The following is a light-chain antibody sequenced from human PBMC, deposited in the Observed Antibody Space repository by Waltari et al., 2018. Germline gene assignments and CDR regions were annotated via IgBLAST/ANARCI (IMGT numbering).Light chain of an antibody. CDR3: SSYTSSSPWV. J-gene: IGLJ3*02. CDR2: DVS. CDR1: SSDVGGYNY. Sequence: QSALTQPASVSGSPGQSITISCTGTSSDVGGYNYVSWYQQHPGKAPKLMIYDVSKLPSGVSNRFSGSKSGNTASLTISGLQAEDEADYYCSSYTSSSPWVFGGGTKLTVL. V-gene: IGLV2-14*01.